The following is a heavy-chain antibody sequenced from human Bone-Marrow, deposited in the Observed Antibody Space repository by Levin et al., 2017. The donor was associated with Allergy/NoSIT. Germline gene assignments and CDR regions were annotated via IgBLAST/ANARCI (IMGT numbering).Heavy chain of an antibody. Sequence: PGGSLRLSCATSGFTFSSFEMDWVRQAPGKGLEWVSYISSSGSTVSYADSVKGRFTISRDNTNNSVSLQMNTLRVEDTAVYYCARGTYYDFWTHSYGMDVWGQGTTVTVSS. CDR3: ARGTYYDFWTHSYGMDV. D-gene: IGHD3-3*01. V-gene: IGHV3-48*03. CDR1: GFTFSSFE. CDR2: ISSSGSTV. J-gene: IGHJ6*02.